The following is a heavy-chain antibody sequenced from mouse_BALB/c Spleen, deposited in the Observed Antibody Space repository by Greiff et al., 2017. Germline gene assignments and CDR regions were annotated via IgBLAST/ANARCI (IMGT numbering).Heavy chain of an antibody. D-gene: IGHD1-1*01. Sequence: EVQLVESGGGLVQPGGSLKLSCAASGFTFSSYGMSWVRQTPDKRLELVATINSNGGSTYYPDSVKGRFTISRDNAKNTLYLQMSSLKSEDTAMYYCARGPPHYYGSSYGYFDVWGAGTTVTVSS. CDR1: GFTFSSYG. CDR2: INSNGGST. V-gene: IGHV5-6-3*01. CDR3: ARGPPHYYGSSYGYFDV. J-gene: IGHJ1*01.